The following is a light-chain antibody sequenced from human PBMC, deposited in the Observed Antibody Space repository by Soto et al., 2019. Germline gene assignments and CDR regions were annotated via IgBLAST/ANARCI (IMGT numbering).Light chain of an antibody. CDR2: INT. J-gene: IGLJ3*02. CDR3: QSYDSSLSDWV. Sequence: QAVLTQPPSVSGAPRQRVTISCTGSSSNIGAGYDVHWYQHLPGTAPKLLIYINTNRPSGVPDRFSGSKSGTSASLAITGLQAEDEADYYCQSYDSSLSDWVFGGGTKVTVL. V-gene: IGLV1-40*01. CDR1: SSNIGAGYD.